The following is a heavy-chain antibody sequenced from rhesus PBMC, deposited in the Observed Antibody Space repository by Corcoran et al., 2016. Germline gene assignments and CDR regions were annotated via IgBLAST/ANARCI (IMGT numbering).Heavy chain of an antibody. Sequence: QVQLQESGPGVVKPSETLCLTCAVSGCSISSGYDWSWIRQPPGRELEWIGYIYGSSGSTNYNPYLKHRVTISKDASKNQLSLKMSAVAAADTAVYYCARDRVFDYWGQGVLVTVSS. CDR3: ARDRVFDY. V-gene: IGHV4-76*01. CDR2: IYGSSGST. CDR1: GCSISSGYD. J-gene: IGHJ4*01.